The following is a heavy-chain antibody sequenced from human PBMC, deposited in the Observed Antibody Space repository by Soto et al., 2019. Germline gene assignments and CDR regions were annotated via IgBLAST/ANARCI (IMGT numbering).Heavy chain of an antibody. CDR3: ARRKLEMMYVGWFDP. D-gene: IGHD2-8*01. Sequence: QVQLQESGPGLVKPSETLSLTCAVSGDSISSRNWWSWVRQTPGKGLEYIGEIHHSGSTNYNPSRKSRVTMSVDKSRNQSSLNLNSVNAADTAIYYCARRKLEMMYVGWFDPWGQGTLVTVSS. CDR2: IHHSGST. J-gene: IGHJ5*02. V-gene: IGHV4-4*02. CDR1: GDSISSRNW.